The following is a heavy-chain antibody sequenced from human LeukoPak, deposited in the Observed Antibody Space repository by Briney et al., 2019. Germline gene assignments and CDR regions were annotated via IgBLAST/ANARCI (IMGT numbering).Heavy chain of an antibody. J-gene: IGHJ4*02. CDR1: GFTLNNYA. CDR2: ISSSGGST. V-gene: IGHV3-23*01. D-gene: IGHD3-16*02. CDR3: ARSLSSRFSGPRRPYYFDY. Sequence: GGSLRLSCAASGFTLNNYAMSWVRQVPGKGLQWVSGISSSGGSTYYLDSVKGRFTISRDNSKNTLYLQMNSLRAEDTAVYYCARSLSSRFSGPRRPYYFDYWGQGTLVTVSS.